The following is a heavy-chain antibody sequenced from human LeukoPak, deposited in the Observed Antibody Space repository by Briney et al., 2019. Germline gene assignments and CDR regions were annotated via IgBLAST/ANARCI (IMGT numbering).Heavy chain of an antibody. V-gene: IGHV3-11*01. Sequence: GGSLRLSCAASGFTFSDYYMSWIRQAPGKGLEWVSYISSSGSTIYYAGSVKGRFTISRDNAKNSLYLQMNSLRAEDTAVYYCARVVQEDWFDPWGQGTLVTVSS. CDR2: ISSSGSTI. CDR3: ARVVQEDWFDP. CDR1: GFTFSDYY. J-gene: IGHJ5*02.